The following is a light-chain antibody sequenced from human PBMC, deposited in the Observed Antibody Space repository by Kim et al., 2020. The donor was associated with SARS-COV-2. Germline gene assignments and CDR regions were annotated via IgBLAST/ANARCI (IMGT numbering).Light chain of an antibody. Sequence: VSPGARATLSCRASQSVITNVAWYQQKPGQAPRLLIYDASTRATGIPDRFSGTGSGTEFSLTISSLQSEDCAVYYCQQYKSWPLTFGGGTRVEIK. J-gene: IGKJ4*01. CDR1: QSVITN. CDR3: QQYKSWPLT. V-gene: IGKV3-15*01. CDR2: DAS.